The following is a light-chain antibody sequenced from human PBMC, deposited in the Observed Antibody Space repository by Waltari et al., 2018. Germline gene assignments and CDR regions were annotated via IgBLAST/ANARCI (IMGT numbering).Light chain of an antibody. Sequence: EIVMTQSPATLSVFPGERATLSCRASQSVRSNLAWYQQRPGQAPRLLMYGASTRATGIPARFSGSGSGTDFTLTISSLQSEDFAVYYCQHYNSRPLTFGGGTKVEMK. CDR2: GAS. CDR1: QSVRSN. J-gene: IGKJ4*01. CDR3: QHYNSRPLT. V-gene: IGKV3-15*01.